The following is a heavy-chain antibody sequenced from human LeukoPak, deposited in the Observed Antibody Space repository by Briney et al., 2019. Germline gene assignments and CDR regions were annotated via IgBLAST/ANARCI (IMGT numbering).Heavy chain of an antibody. J-gene: IGHJ5*02. D-gene: IGHD4-23*01. CDR2: INHSGST. Sequence: NPSQTLSLTCTVSGGSISSGSYYWSWIRQPPGKGLEWIGEINHSGSTNYNPSLKSRVTISVDTSKNQFSLKLSSVTAEDTAVYYCARVDYGGNSASWFDPWGQGTLVTVSS. CDR1: GGSISSGSYY. CDR3: ARVDYGGNSASWFDP. V-gene: IGHV4-39*07.